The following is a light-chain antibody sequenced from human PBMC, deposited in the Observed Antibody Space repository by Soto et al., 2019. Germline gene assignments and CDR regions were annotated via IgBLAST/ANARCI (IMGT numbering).Light chain of an antibody. J-gene: IGKJ2*01. Sequence: DIVMTQSPDSLAVSLGERATINCKSRQSVLYSSNNKNYLAWYQQRPGQPPKLLIYWAYTRESGVPDRFSGSGSGTDFTLTITSLQAEDVAVYYCQQYESTPPTFGQGTKLEIK. CDR3: QQYESTPPT. CDR2: WAY. CDR1: QSVLYSSNNKNY. V-gene: IGKV4-1*01.